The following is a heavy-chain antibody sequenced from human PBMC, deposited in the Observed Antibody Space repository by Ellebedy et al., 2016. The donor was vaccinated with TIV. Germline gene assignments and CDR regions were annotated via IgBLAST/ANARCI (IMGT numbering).Heavy chain of an antibody. CDR3: ARDAHYYDSSGWDY. D-gene: IGHD3-22*01. V-gene: IGHV4-34*01. J-gene: IGHJ4*02. Sequence: SETLSLTXAVYGGSFSGYYWSWIRQPPGKGLEWIGEINHSGSTNYNPSLKSRVTISVDTSKNQFSLKLSSVTAADTAVYYCARDAHYYDSSGWDYWGQGTLVTVSS. CDR1: GGSFSGYY. CDR2: INHSGST.